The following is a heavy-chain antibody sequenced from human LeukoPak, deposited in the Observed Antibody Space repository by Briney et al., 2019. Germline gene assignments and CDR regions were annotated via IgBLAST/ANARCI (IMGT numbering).Heavy chain of an antibody. CDR1: GGSFSDYY. Sequence: SETLSLTCAVYGGSFSDYYWSWLRQPPGKGLEGIGSIYYSGSTYYNPSLKSRITISVDTSKTQFSLKLSSVTAADTAVYYCARAGGGYYYDSSGYYYFDYWGQGTLVTVSS. CDR3: ARAGGGYYYDSSGYYYFDY. V-gene: IGHV4-34*01. J-gene: IGHJ4*02. CDR2: IYYSGST. D-gene: IGHD3-22*01.